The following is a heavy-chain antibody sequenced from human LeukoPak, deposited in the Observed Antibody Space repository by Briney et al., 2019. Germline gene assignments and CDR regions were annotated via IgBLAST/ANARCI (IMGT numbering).Heavy chain of an antibody. D-gene: IGHD3-10*01. Sequence: ASVTLSFTASGYTFTIYDINWVRRATGQGLEWMGGMNPNSGNTGYAQKFQGRVTITRNTSISTAYMELSSLRSEDTAVYYCAARGRRCYGSGSYDYWGQGTLVTVSS. CDR1: GYTFTIYD. J-gene: IGHJ4*02. V-gene: IGHV1-8*03. CDR2: MNPNSGNT. CDR3: AARGRRCYGSGSYDY.